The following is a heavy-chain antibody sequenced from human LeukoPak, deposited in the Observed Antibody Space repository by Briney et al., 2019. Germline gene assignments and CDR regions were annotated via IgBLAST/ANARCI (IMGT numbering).Heavy chain of an antibody. V-gene: IGHV3-7*01. J-gene: IGHJ3*02. Sequence: GGSLRLSCAASGFTFSDYYMSWIRQAPGKGLEWVANIKQDGSEKYYVDSVKGRFTISRDNAKNSLYLQMNSLRAEDTAVYYCARDVHDILTGYSIFAFDIWGQGTMVTVSS. CDR2: IKQDGSEK. CDR3: ARDVHDILTGYSIFAFDI. CDR1: GFTFSDYY. D-gene: IGHD3-9*01.